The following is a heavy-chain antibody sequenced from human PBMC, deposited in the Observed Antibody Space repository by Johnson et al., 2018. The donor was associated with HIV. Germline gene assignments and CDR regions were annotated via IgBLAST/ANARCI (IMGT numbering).Heavy chain of an antibody. CDR3: AKDLLESHLGGSASDI. Sequence: QVQLVESGGGVVQPGGSLRLSCAASGFTFSSYAMHWVRQAPGKGLEWVAVISYDGSNKYYADSVKGRFTISRDNSKNTLYLQMNSLRAEDMAVYYCAKDLLESHLGGSASDIWGQGTMVTVSS. D-gene: IGHD3-10*01. CDR1: GFTFSSYA. J-gene: IGHJ3*02. CDR2: ISYDGSNK. V-gene: IGHV3-30*04.